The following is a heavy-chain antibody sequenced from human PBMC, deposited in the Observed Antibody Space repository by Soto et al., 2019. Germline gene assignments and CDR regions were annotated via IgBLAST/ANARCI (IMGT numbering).Heavy chain of an antibody. CDR3: ARVRYDRSGFDH. D-gene: IGHD3-22*01. V-gene: IGHV4-4*02. CDR1: GDSISRSHW. J-gene: IGHJ4*02. CDR2: ISHSGIT. Sequence: QVQLQESGPGLVRPSGALSATCAVSGDSISRSHWWSWVRQSPGKGLEWIGEISHSGITNYNPSLKSRVTISGDKSKNQLSLKLTSVTAADTAVYYCARVRYDRSGFDHWGQGTLVSVSS.